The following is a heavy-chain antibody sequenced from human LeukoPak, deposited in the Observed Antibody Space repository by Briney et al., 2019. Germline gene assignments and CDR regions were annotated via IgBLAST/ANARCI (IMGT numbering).Heavy chain of an antibody. V-gene: IGHV4-38-2*02. J-gene: IGHJ4*02. CDR3: ARDIASDY. CDR2: IYHSGST. D-gene: IGHD3-16*02. Sequence: PSETLSLTCTVSGYSISSGYYWGWIRQPPGKGLEWIGSIYHSGSTYYNPSLKSRVTISVDTSKNQFSLKLSSVTAADTAVYYCARDIASDYWGQGTLVTVSS. CDR1: GYSISSGYY.